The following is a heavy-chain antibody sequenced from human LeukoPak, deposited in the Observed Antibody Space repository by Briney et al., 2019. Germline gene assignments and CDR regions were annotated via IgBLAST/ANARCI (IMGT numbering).Heavy chain of an antibody. D-gene: IGHD2-15*01. CDR2: MSSSDDGR. CDR3: AKAPVTSCRGAFCHPFDY. CDR1: GFSFSSYA. Sequence: PGGSLRLSCATSGFSFSSYAMSWVRQAPGKGLEWVSAMSSSDDGRYYAASVRGRVTISRDTSRSTLYLQMNSLRAEDAAVYYCAKAPVTSCRGAFCHPFDYWGQGTLVTVSS. J-gene: IGHJ4*02. V-gene: IGHV3-23*01.